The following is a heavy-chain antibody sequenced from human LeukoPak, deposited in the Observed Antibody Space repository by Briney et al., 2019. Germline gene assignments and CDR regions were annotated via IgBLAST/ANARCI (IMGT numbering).Heavy chain of an antibody. CDR2: IKQDGSEK. CDR1: GFTFSSYS. D-gene: IGHD3-22*01. V-gene: IGHV3-7*05. Sequence: GGSLRLSCSASGFTFSSYSMIWVHQAPGKGLEWVANIKQDGSEKYYVDSVKGRFTISRDNSKNTLYLQMNSLRAEDAAVYHCAKIRMDSYDNSLLRAFDIWGQGTKVTVSS. CDR3: AKIRMDSYDNSLLRAFDI. J-gene: IGHJ3*02.